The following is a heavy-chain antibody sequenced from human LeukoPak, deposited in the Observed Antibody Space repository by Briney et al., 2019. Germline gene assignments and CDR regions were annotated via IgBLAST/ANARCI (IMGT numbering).Heavy chain of an antibody. D-gene: IGHD3-22*01. J-gene: IGHJ4*02. CDR2: INPSGGST. V-gene: IGHV1-46*01. Sequence: GASVTVSCKASGYTFTSYYMHWVRQAPGQGLEWMGIINPSGGSTSYAQKFQGRVTMTRDTSTSTVYMELSSLRSEDTAVYYCARGPPVYYDSSGYYYPLRYWGQGTLVTVSS. CDR3: ARGPPVYYDSSGYYYPLRY. CDR1: GYTFTSYY.